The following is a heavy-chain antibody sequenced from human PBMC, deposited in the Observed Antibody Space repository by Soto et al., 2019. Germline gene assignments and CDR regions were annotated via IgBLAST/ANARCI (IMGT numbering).Heavy chain of an antibody. CDR1: GYTFTSYG. CDR2: MNPNSGNT. V-gene: IGHV1-8*01. Sequence: ASVKVSCKASGYTFTSYGINWVRQATGQGLEWMGWMNPNSGNTGYAQKFQGRVTMTRNTSISTAYMELSSLRSEDTAVYYCARAPSSSWYGWFDPWGQGTLVTVSS. J-gene: IGHJ5*02. D-gene: IGHD6-13*01. CDR3: ARAPSSSWYGWFDP.